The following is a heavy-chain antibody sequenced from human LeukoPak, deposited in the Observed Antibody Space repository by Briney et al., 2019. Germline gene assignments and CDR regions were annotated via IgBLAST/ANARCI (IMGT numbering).Heavy chain of an antibody. D-gene: IGHD1-26*01. CDR3: AIPAPTSGSYYVGYFDY. J-gene: IGHJ4*02. Sequence: ASVKVSCQVSGYTHTELSMHWVRQAPATGMEGMGGFDPADGETSYAQKFQGRVTMTEDTSTDTAYMELSSLRSEDTAVYYCAIPAPTSGSYYVGYFDYWGQGSLVTVYS. CDR1: GYTHTELS. V-gene: IGHV1-24*01. CDR2: FDPADGET.